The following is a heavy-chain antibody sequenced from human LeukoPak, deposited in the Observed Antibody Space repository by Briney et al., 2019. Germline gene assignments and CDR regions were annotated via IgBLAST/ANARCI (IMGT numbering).Heavy chain of an antibody. CDR2: ISNDGTRT. Sequence: QSGGSLRLSCAASGFTFSNTWMHWVRLAPGKGLVWVSRISNDGTRTDYADPVKGRFTVSRDNAKNTLYLQMNSLRVEDTAVYYCERAIWEYKFDHWGQGDLVTVSS. V-gene: IGHV3-74*01. J-gene: IGHJ4*02. CDR1: GFTFSNTW. D-gene: IGHD3-3*01. CDR3: ERAIWEYKFDH.